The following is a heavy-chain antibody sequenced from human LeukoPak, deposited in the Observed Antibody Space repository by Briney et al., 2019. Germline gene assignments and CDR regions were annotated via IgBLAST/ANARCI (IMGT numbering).Heavy chain of an antibody. CDR2: ISAYNGNT. CDR1: GYTFTSYG. D-gene: IGHD3-9*01. V-gene: IGHV1-18*01. Sequence: ASVKVSCKASGYTFTSYGISWVRQAPGQGLEWMGWISAYNGNTNYAQKLQGRVTMTTDISTSTAYMELRSLRSDDTAVYYCAREGDILTGYEHSSFDYWGQENLVTVSS. CDR3: AREGDILTGYEHSSFDY. J-gene: IGHJ4*02.